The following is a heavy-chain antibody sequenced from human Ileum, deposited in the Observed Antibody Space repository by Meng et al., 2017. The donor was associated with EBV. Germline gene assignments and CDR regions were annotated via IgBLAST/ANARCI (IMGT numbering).Heavy chain of an antibody. V-gene: IGHV7-4-1*02. J-gene: IGHJ4*02. CDR1: GYTFRSHA. CDR3: AREVGQGWYYFDY. D-gene: IGHD6-19*01. CDR2: INSNTGNS. Sequence: QGHLVQSGFEVRKPGASVKVSCKAFGYTFRSHAMSWVRQAPGQGLEWMGWINSNTGNSTYAQGFTGRFVFSLDTSVSTAYLHINSLKTEDTAVYYCAREVGQGWYYFDYWGQGTLVTVSS.